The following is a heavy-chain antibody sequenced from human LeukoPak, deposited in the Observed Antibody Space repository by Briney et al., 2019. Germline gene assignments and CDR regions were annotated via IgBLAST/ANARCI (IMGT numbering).Heavy chain of an antibody. D-gene: IGHD3-10*01. J-gene: IGHJ4*02. CDR2: ISTGSSYI. Sequence: GGSLRLSCAASGFTFNTYNMNWVRQAPGKGLEWVSSISTGSSYIYYADSVKGRFTISRDDAKNSLYLQMNSLRADDTAVYYCARASGSYHGSDSWGQGTLVTVSS. CDR3: ARASGSYHGSDS. V-gene: IGHV3-21*01. CDR1: GFTFNTYN.